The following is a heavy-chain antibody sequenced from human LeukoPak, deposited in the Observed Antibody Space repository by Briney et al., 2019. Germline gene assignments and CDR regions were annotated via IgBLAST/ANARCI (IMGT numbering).Heavy chain of an antibody. Sequence: GGSLRLSCAASGFTFSSYGMHWVRQAPGKGLEWVAVIWYDGSNKYYADSVKGRFTISRDNSKNTLYLQMNSLRAEDTAVYYCARPLYGSGSYFGYWGQGTLVTVSS. CDR3: ARPLYGSGSYFGY. D-gene: IGHD3-10*01. CDR2: IWYDGSNK. V-gene: IGHV3-33*01. CDR1: GFTFSSYG. J-gene: IGHJ4*02.